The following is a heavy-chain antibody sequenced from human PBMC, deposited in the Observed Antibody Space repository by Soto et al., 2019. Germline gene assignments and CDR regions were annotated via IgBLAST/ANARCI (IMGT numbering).Heavy chain of an antibody. CDR2: IVVGSGNT. V-gene: IGHV1-58*02. J-gene: IGHJ6*02. CDR1: GFTFTSSA. D-gene: IGHD2-2*02. CDR3: AADPWGAYCSSTSCYNPPYGMDV. Sequence: ASVKVSCKASGFTFTSSAMQWVRQARGQRLEWIGWIVVGSGNTNYAQKFQERVTITRDMSTSTAYMELSSLRSEDTAVYYCAADPWGAYCSSTSCYNPPYGMDVWGQGTTVTVSS.